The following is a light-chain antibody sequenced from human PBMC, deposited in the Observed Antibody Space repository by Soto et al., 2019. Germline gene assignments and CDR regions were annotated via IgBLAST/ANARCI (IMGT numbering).Light chain of an antibody. CDR1: QSISTY. Sequence: IVLTQSPATLSLSPGERATLSCRAGQSISTYLAWYQQKAGQAPRLLIYDASNRATGIPARFSGSGSGTDFTLTISSLEPEDSAVYYCQQYNDWPLTFGGGTKVDIK. CDR2: DAS. V-gene: IGKV3-11*01. J-gene: IGKJ4*01. CDR3: QQYNDWPLT.